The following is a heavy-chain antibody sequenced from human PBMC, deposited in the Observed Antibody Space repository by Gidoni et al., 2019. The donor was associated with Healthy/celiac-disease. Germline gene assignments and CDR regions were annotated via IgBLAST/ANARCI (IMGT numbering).Heavy chain of an antibody. D-gene: IGHD3-3*01. Sequence: QVQLQESGPGLVKPSETLSLTCTVSGGSISSYYWSWIRQPAGKGLEWIGRIYTSGSTNYNPSLKSRVTMSVDTSKNQFSLKLSSVTAADTAVYYCAREQKARFGVVIVDWYFDLWGRGTLVTVSS. CDR2: IYTSGST. CDR1: GGSISSYY. J-gene: IGHJ2*01. CDR3: AREQKARFGVVIVDWYFDL. V-gene: IGHV4-4*07.